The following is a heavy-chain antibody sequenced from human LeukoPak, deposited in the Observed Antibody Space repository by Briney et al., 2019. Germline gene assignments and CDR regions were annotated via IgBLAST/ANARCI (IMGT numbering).Heavy chain of an antibody. CDR2: IYTNGGA. CDR1: GGSVTSGNYY. Sequence: SETLSLPCTVSGGSVTSGNYYWNWIWQPAGKGLEWIGRIYTNGGASYNPSLKSRVTISIDASKNQFSLKLSSVTAADTAVYYCAREPPGYWGQGILVTVSS. J-gene: IGHJ4*02. V-gene: IGHV4-61*02. CDR3: AREPPGY.